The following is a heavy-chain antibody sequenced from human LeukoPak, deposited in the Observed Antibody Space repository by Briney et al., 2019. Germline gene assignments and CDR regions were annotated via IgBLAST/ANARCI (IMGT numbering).Heavy chain of an antibody. CDR3: ATISFSVSYYYDSSGYYRELDY. J-gene: IGHJ4*02. CDR1: GFTFSSYG. V-gene: IGHV3-30*02. Sequence: GRSLRLSCAASGFTFSSYGMHWVRQAPGKGLEWVAFIRYDGSNKYYADSVKGRFTISRDNSKNTLYLQMNSLRAEDTAVYYCATISFSVSYYYDSSGYYRELDYWGQGTLVTVSS. D-gene: IGHD3-22*01. CDR2: IRYDGSNK.